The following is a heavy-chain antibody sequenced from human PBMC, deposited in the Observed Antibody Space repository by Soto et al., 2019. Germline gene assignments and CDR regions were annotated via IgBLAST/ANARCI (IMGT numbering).Heavy chain of an antibody. CDR2: ISAYNGNT. Sequence: QVQLVQSGAEVKKPGASVKVSCKASGYTFTSYGISWVRQAPGQGLEWMGWISAYNGNTNYAQKLQGRVTMTTDTSTSTAYMELRSRRADDTAVYYCAREDCSSTSCYDNWFDPWGQGTLVTVSS. CDR1: GYTFTSYG. D-gene: IGHD2-2*01. CDR3: AREDCSSTSCYDNWFDP. J-gene: IGHJ5*02. V-gene: IGHV1-18*01.